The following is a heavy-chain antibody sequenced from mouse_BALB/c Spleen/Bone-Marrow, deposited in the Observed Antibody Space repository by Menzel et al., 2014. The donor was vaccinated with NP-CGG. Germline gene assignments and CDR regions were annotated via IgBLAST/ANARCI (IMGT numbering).Heavy chain of an antibody. CDR2: ISSGSSTI. Sequence: EVMLVESGGGLVQPGGSRKLSCAASGFTFSSFGMHWVRQAPEKGLEWVAYISSGSSTIYYADTVKGRFTISRDNPKNTLFLQMTSLRSEDTAMYYCARMYFDYWGQGTTLTVSS. J-gene: IGHJ2*01. V-gene: IGHV5-17*02. CDR3: ARMYFDY. CDR1: GFTFSSFG.